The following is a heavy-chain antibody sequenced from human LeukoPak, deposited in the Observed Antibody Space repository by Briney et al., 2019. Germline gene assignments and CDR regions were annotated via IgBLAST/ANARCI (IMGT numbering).Heavy chain of an antibody. J-gene: IGHJ4*02. D-gene: IGHD3-10*01. CDR1: GGSISSSSFC. V-gene: IGHV4-39*07. CDR2: IYYSGST. CDR3: AGASWFGELSQDY. Sequence: SETLSLTCTVSGGSISSSSFCWGWIRQPPGQGLEWIGSIYYSGSTYYNPSLKSRVTISVDTSKNQFSLKLSSVTAADTAVYYCAGASWFGELSQDYWGQGTLVTVSS.